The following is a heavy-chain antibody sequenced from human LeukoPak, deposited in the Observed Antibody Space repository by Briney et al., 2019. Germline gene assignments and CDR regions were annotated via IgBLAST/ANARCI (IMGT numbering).Heavy chain of an antibody. Sequence: GESLKISCKGSGYSFTSYWIGWVRQMPGKGLERMGIIYPGDSDTRYSPSFQGQVTISADKSISTAYLQWSSLKASDTAMYYCARRHYYYGSGSYYNSYFDYWGQGTLVTVSS. CDR1: GYSFTSYW. CDR2: IYPGDSDT. CDR3: ARRHYYYGSGSYYNSYFDY. V-gene: IGHV5-51*01. D-gene: IGHD3-10*01. J-gene: IGHJ4*02.